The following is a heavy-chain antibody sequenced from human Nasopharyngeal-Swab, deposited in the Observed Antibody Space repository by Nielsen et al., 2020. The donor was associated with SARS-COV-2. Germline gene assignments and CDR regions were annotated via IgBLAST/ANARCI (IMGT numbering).Heavy chain of an antibody. CDR2: VYFSGST. CDR3: ARGYGSFPYYFDH. Sequence: SETLSLTCPVSGGSVSTSTYFWGWIRQPPGKGLEWIGTVYFSGSTYYNPSLKSRVTISVDTSKNQFSLKLNSVTATDTAVYYCARGYGSFPYYFDHWCQGTLVTVSS. V-gene: IGHV4-39*01. J-gene: IGHJ4*02. CDR1: GGSVSTSTYF. D-gene: IGHD1-26*01.